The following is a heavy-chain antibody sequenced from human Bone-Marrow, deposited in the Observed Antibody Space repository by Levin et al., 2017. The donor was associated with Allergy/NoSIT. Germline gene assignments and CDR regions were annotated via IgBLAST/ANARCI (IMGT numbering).Heavy chain of an antibody. CDR2: IGSKGYGGTT. J-gene: IGHJ4*02. Sequence: GESLKISCTASGFTFGDYAMSWFRRAPGKGLEWVGFIGSKGYGGTTDYAASVRGRFTISRDDSKSIAYLQMNSLKIEDTAVYYCTRVSGYDSSAYLVDWGQGTLVTVSS. CDR1: GFTFGDYA. D-gene: IGHD3-22*01. V-gene: IGHV3-49*03. CDR3: TRVSGYDSSAYLVD.